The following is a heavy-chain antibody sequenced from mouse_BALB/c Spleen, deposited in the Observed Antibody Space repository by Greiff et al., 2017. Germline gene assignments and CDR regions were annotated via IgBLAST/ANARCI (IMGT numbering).Heavy chain of an antibody. V-gene: IGHV1-14*01. Sequence: EVKLVESGPELVKPGASVKMSCKASGYTFTSYVMHWVKQKPGQGLEWIGYINPYNDGTKYNEKFKGKATLTSDKSSSTAYMELSSLTSEDSAVYYCARAYGNYGWYFDVWGAGTTVTVSS. CDR3: ARAYGNYGWYFDV. CDR1: GYTFTSYV. J-gene: IGHJ1*01. D-gene: IGHD2-1*01. CDR2: INPYNDGT.